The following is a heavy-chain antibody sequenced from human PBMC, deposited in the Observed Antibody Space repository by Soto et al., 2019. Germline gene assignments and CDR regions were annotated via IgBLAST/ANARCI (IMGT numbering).Heavy chain of an antibody. J-gene: IGHJ3*02. CDR1: GFTFSSYG. CDR2: ISYDGSNK. D-gene: IGHD3-10*02. CDR3: AKNYVPAEKEHDAFDI. Sequence: GGSLRLSCAASGFTFSSYGMHWVRQAPGKGLEWVAVISYDGSNKYYADSVKGRFTISRDNSKNTLYLQMNSLRAEDTAVYYCAKNYVPAEKEHDAFDIWGQGTMVTVSS. V-gene: IGHV3-30*18.